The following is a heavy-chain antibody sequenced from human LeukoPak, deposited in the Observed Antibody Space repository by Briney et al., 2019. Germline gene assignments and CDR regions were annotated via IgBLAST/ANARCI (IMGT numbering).Heavy chain of an antibody. CDR2: IIPIFGTA. CDR3: ARKDGYNWGAFDI. J-gene: IGHJ3*02. Sequence: SVKVSCKASGGTFSSYAISWVRQAPGQGLEWMGGIIPIFGTANYAQKFQGRVTITADTSTSTAYMELRSLRSDDTAVYYCARKDGYNWGAFDIWGQGTMVTVSS. D-gene: IGHD5-24*01. CDR1: GGTFSSYA. V-gene: IGHV1-69*06.